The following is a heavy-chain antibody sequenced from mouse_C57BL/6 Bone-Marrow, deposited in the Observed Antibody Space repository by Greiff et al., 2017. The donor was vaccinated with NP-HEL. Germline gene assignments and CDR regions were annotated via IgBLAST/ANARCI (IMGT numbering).Heavy chain of an antibody. J-gene: IGHJ3*01. CDR3: ARSWFAY. CDR2: IRNKANGYTT. V-gene: IGHV7-3*01. Sequence: DVKLVESGGGLVQPGGSLSLSCAASGFTFTDYYMSWVRQPPGKALEWLGFIRNKANGYTTEYSASVKGRFTISRDNSQSILYLQMNALGAEDSATYYCARSWFAYWGQGTLVTVSA. CDR1: GFTFTDYY.